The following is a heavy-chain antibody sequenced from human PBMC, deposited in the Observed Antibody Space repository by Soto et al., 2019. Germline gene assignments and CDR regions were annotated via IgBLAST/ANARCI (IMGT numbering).Heavy chain of an antibody. Sequence: PSETLSLTCSVSGGSIRSFSWSWIRQPPGRGLEWIGYIYNSGSTNYNPSLKSRATISVDTSKNQFSLTLTSVTAADTAVYYCAIHKWWSCYFFDYWGQAVLVTVSS. D-gene: IGHD2-15*01. CDR2: IYNSGST. CDR1: GGSIRSFS. J-gene: IGHJ4*02. CDR3: AIHKWWSCYFFDY. V-gene: IGHV4-59*08.